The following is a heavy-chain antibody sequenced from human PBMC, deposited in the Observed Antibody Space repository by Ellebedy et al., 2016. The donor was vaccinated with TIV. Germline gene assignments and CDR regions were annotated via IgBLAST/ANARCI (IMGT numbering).Heavy chain of an antibody. D-gene: IGHD3-16*01. CDR2: ISGGSGST. CDR3: AKDEVAFWGSQTVLDS. Sequence: PGGSLRLSCSASGFPFTSYAMNWVRQAPGKAPEWVSAISGGSGSTYYADSVKGRFTISRDNSKNTLYLQMNSLRAEDTAVYYCAKDEVAFWGSQTVLDSWGQGTLVTVSS. V-gene: IGHV3-23*01. CDR1: GFPFTSYA. J-gene: IGHJ4*02.